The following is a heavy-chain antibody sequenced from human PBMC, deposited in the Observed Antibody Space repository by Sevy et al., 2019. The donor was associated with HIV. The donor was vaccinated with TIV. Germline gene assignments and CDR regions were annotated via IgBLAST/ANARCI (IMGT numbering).Heavy chain of an antibody. V-gene: IGHV1-69*13. CDR3: ATTREYYEDNSGYLDY. CDR1: GGIFSNYV. D-gene: IGHD3-22*01. J-gene: IGHJ4*02. Sequence: ASVKVSCKTSGGIFSNYVMHWVRQAPGQGLEWMGGFIPIFGKTKYAQKFQGRVTLTADESTGTAYMELNSLRSEDTAMYYCATTREYYEDNSGYLDYWGQGILVTVSS. CDR2: FIPIFGKT.